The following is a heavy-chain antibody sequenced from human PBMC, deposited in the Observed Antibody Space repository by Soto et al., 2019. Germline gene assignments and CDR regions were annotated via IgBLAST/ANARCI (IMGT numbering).Heavy chain of an antibody. CDR2: IYYSGNT. V-gene: IGHV4-39*01. J-gene: IGHJ6*02. CDR3: ARHLSSKTYYDFWSGYYGGAYYYYYGMDV. D-gene: IGHD3-3*01. Sequence: SETLSLTCTVPGGSISSSSYYWGWIRQPPGKGLEWIGSIYYSGNTYYNPSLKSRVTISVDTSKNQFSLKLSSVTAADTAVYYCARHLSSKTYYDFWSGYYGGAYYYYYGMDVWGQGTTVT. CDR1: GGSISSSSYY.